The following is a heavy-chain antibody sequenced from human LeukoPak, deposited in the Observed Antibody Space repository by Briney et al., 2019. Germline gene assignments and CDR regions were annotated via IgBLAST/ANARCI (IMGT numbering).Heavy chain of an antibody. D-gene: IGHD2-15*01. Sequence: GASVKVSCKASGYTFTSYDINWVRQATGQGLEWMGWKNPNSGNTGYAQKFQGRVTMTRNTSISTAYMELSSLRSEDTAVYYCARTIVVRYYYYYGMDVWGQGTTVTVSS. J-gene: IGHJ6*02. CDR2: KNPNSGNT. CDR1: GYTFTSYD. CDR3: ARTIVVRYYYYYGMDV. V-gene: IGHV1-8*01.